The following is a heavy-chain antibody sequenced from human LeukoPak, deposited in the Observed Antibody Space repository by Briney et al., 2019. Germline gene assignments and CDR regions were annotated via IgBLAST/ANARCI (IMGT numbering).Heavy chain of an antibody. D-gene: IGHD6-13*01. J-gene: IGHJ4*02. V-gene: IGHV1-69*06. Sequence: SVKVSCKASGGTFSGYAISWVRQAPGQGLEWMGGIIPIFDTANYAQRFQGRVTITADKSTSTAYMELSSLRSEDTAMYYCARSTAAGGLFDYWGQGTLATVSS. CDR1: GGTFSGYA. CDR2: IIPIFDTA. CDR3: ARSTAAGGLFDY.